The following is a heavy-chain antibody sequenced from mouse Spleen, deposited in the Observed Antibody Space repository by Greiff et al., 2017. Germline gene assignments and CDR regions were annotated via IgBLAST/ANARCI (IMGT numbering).Heavy chain of an antibody. V-gene: IGHV1-82*01. J-gene: IGHJ3*01. CDR2: IYPGDGDT. CDR3: ASKDGYPWFAY. D-gene: IGHD2-3*01. CDR1: GYSFSSSW. Sequence: QVQLQQSGPELVKPGASVKISCKASGYSFSSSWMNWVKQRPGKGLEWIGRIYPGDGDTNYNGKFKGKATLTADKSSSTAYMQLSSLTSEDSAVYFCASKDGYPWFAYWGQGTLVTVSA.